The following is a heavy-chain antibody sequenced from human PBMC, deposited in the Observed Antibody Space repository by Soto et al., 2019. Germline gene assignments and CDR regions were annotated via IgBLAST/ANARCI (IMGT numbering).Heavy chain of an antibody. Sequence: GGSLRLSCAASGFTFSDYYMSWVRQAPGKGLEWVSVIYSGGSTYYADSVKGRFTISRDNSKNTLYLQMNSLRAEDTAVYYCARDRVESGYPEYFQHWGQGTLVTVSS. V-gene: IGHV3-53*01. J-gene: IGHJ1*01. D-gene: IGHD3-22*01. CDR2: IYSGGST. CDR1: GFTFSDYY. CDR3: ARDRVESGYPEYFQH.